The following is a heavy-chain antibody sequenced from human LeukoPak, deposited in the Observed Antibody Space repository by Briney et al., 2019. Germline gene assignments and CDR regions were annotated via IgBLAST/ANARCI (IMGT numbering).Heavy chain of an antibody. D-gene: IGHD6-13*01. V-gene: IGHV3-21*01. CDR2: ISSSSSYI. J-gene: IGHJ4*02. CDR3: ASTYSSSWYFDY. Sequence: GGSLRLSCAASGFTFSSYSMNWVRQAPGKGLEWASSISSSSSYIYYADSVKGRFTISRDNAKNSLYLQMNSLRAEDTAVYYCASTYSSSWYFDYWGQGTLVTVSS. CDR1: GFTFSSYS.